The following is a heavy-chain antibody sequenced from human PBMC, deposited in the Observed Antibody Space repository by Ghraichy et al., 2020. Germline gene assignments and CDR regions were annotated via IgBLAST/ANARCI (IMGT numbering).Heavy chain of an antibody. V-gene: IGHV3-23*01. J-gene: IGHJ3*02. Sequence: GGSLRLSCAASGFTFSSYAMSWVRQAPGKGLEWVSAISGSGGSTYYADSVKGRFTISRDNSKNTLYLQMNSLRAEDTAVYYCAKDRIVVVTANSRDAFDIWGQGTMVTVSS. D-gene: IGHD2-21*02. CDR3: AKDRIVVVTANSRDAFDI. CDR1: GFTFSSYA. CDR2: ISGSGGST.